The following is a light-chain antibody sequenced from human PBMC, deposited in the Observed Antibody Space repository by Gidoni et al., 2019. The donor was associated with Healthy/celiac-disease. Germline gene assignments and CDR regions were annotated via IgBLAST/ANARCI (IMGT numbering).Light chain of an antibody. J-gene: IGKJ2*01. CDR3: QQYYSTPT. V-gene: IGKV4-1*01. CDR2: WAS. CDR1: QSVLYSSNNKNY. Sequence: IVMTQSPDSLAVSLGERATINCKSSQSVLYSSNNKNYLAWYQQKPGQPPKLLIYWASTRESGVPDRFSGSGSGTDFTLTISSLQAEDVAVYYGQQYYSTPTFGQGTKLEIK.